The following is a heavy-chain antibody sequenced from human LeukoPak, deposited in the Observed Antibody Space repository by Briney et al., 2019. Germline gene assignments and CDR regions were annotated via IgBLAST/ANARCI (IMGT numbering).Heavy chain of an antibody. CDR3: ARDARPSMVIYYGMDV. V-gene: IGHV4-4*02. Sequence: SETLSLTCAISGDSVSSSDWWSWVRQPPGKGLEWIGEIYHSGATNYNPSLKRRVTMSVDKSRNQFSLKLYSVTAADTAVYYCARDARPSMVIYYGMDVWGQGTTVTVSS. CDR1: GDSVSSSDW. D-gene: IGHD3-22*01. CDR2: IYHSGAT. J-gene: IGHJ6*02.